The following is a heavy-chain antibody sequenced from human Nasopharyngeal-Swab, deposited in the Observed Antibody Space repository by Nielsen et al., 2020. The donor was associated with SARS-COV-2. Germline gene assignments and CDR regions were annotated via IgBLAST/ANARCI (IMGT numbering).Heavy chain of an antibody. D-gene: IGHD3-3*01. J-gene: IGHJ4*02. V-gene: IGHV4-59*12. CDR2: IFHSGST. CDR3: ARNGHYTMDY. CDR1: GGSISSYY. Sequence: SETLSLTCTVSGGSISSYYWSWIRQPPGMGLEWIGEIFHSGSTTYNPSLKSRVTISVDKSKNQLSLRLNSVTAADTAVYYCARNGHYTMDYWGQGTLVTVSS.